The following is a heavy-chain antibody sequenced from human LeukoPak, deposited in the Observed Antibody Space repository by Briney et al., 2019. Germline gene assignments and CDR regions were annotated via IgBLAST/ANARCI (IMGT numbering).Heavy chain of an antibody. V-gene: IGHV3-66*01. CDR2: IYSGGST. CDR1: GFSFSNYA. J-gene: IGHJ3*02. D-gene: IGHD4-23*01. CDR3: ARDRWSAFDI. Sequence: PGGSLRLSCGASGFSFSNYAMTWVRQAPGKGLEWVSVIYSGGSTYYADSVKGRFTISRDNSKNTLYLQMNSLRAEDTAVYYCARDRWSAFDIWGQGTMVTVSS.